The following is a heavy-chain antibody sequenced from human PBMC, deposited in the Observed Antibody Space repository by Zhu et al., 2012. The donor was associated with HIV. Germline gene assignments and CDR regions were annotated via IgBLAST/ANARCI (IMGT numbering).Heavy chain of an antibody. CDR2: INHSGST. CDR3: ARHGLGYASKWYRGNWYFDV. Sequence: QVQLQQWGAGLLKPSETLSLTCAVYGGSFSSYYWSWIRQPPGKGLEWIAEINHSGSTNYNPSLKSRVTVSVHTSKSQFSLKMSSVTAADTAVYYCARHGLGYASKWYRGNWYFDVWGRGTWSLSPQ. CDR1: GGSFSSYY. V-gene: IGHV4-34*01. J-gene: IGHJ2*01. D-gene: IGHD2-8*01.